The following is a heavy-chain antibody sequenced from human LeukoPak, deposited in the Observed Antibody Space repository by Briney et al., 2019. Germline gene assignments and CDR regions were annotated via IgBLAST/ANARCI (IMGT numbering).Heavy chain of an antibody. CDR3: AREALLWFGEYQGFDP. CDR2: IIPIFGTA. J-gene: IGHJ5*02. CDR1: GGTFSSYA. V-gene: IGHV1-69*05. D-gene: IGHD3-10*01. Sequence: SVKVSCKASGGTFSSYAISWERQAPGQGLEWMGGIIPIFGTANYAQKFQGRVTITTDESTSTAYMELSSLRSEDTAVYYCAREALLWFGEYQGFDPWGQGTLVTVSS.